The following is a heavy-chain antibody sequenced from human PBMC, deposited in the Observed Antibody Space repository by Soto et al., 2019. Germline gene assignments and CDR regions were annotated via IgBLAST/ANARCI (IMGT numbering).Heavy chain of an antibody. CDR1: GGTFSSYA. Sequence: ASVKVSCKASGGTFSSYAISWVRQAPGQGLEWMGGIIPIFGTANYAQKFQGRVTITADESTSTAYMELSSLRSEDTAVYYCARGYYYDSSGYSIEGYYYGMDVWGQGTTVTVSS. CDR2: IIPIFGTA. CDR3: ARGYYYDSSGYSIEGYYYGMDV. J-gene: IGHJ6*02. D-gene: IGHD3-22*01. V-gene: IGHV1-69*13.